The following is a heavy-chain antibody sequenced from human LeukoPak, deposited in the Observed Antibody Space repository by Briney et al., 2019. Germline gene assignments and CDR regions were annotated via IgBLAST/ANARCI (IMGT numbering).Heavy chain of an antibody. CDR3: APSAEAYYFDY. CDR2: INPNTGAT. J-gene: IGHJ4*02. CDR1: GYTFTGYY. Sequence: VASVKVSCKASGYTFTGYYMHWVRQAPGQGLEWMGRINPNTGATNYAQRFQGRVTMTRDTSISTAYMELSRLRSDDTAVYYCAPSAEAYYFDYWAREPWSPSP. V-gene: IGHV1-2*06.